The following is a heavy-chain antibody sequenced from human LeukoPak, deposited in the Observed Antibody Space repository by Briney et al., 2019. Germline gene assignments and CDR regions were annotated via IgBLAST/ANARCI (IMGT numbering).Heavy chain of an antibody. CDR2: IYNTGNT. J-gene: IGHJ3*02. D-gene: IGHD4-23*01. Sequence: SETLSLTCTVSGGSISGYYWSWIRQPPGKGLEWLGFIYNTGNTNYNPSPKSRVTISLDTSMNQFSLSLSSVTAADTAVYYCARPGGRDHGGNSVAFDIWGQGTMVTVSS. CDR3: ARPGGRDHGGNSVAFDI. V-gene: IGHV4-59*08. CDR1: GGSISGYY.